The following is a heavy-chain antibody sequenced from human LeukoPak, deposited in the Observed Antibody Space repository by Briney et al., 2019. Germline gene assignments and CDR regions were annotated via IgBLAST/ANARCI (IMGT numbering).Heavy chain of an antibody. V-gene: IGHV4-61*02. J-gene: IGHJ4*02. CDR3: ARGGKWLYYFDY. CDR1: GGSISSGSYY. CDR2: IYTSGST. Sequence: SETLSLTCTVSGGSISSGSYYWSWIRQPAGKGLEWIGRIYTSGSTYHNPSLKSRVTISVDTSKNQFSLKLTSVTAADTAVYYCARGGKWLYYFDYWGQGTLVTVSS. D-gene: IGHD6-19*01.